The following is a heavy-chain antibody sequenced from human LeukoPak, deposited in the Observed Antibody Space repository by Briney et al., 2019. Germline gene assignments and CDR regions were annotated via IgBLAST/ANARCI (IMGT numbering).Heavy chain of an antibody. D-gene: IGHD6-19*01. J-gene: IGHJ4*02. CDR2: INPNSGGT. V-gene: IGHV1-2*02. Sequence: ASVKVSCKASGYTFTGYYMHWVRQAPGQGLEWMGWINPNSGGTNYAQKFQGRVTMTRDTSISTAYMELSRLRSDDTAVYYCAKGYSSGSGYYDYWGQGTLVTVSS. CDR3: AKGYSSGSGYYDY. CDR1: GYTFTGYY.